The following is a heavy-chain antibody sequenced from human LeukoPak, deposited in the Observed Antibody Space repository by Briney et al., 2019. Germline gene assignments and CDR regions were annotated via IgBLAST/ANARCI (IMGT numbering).Heavy chain of an antibody. CDR2: ISSSGSTI. CDR1: GFTFSDYY. Sequence: GGSPRLSCAASGFTFSDYYMSWIRQAPGKGLEWVSYISSSGSTIYYADSAKGRFTISSDNAKSSLYLQMNSLRAEDTAVYYCARPPEAAYDSSGYYLDYWGQGTLVTVS. D-gene: IGHD3-22*01. V-gene: IGHV3-11*01. CDR3: ARPPEAAYDSSGYYLDY. J-gene: IGHJ4*02.